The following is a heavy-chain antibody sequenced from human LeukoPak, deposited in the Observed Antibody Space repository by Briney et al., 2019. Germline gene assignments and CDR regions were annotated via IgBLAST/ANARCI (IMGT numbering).Heavy chain of an antibody. CDR2: ISGNGDNT. Sequence: PGGSLRLSCAASGFTFSSYAMSWVRQAPGKGLEWVSAISGNGDNTYYADSVKGRFTISRDNSKNTLYLQMNSLRAEDTAVYYCARGGGSSNYYYYGMDVWGQGTTVTVSS. CDR3: ARGGGSSNYYYYGMDV. V-gene: IGHV3-23*01. D-gene: IGHD2-15*01. CDR1: GFTFSSYA. J-gene: IGHJ6*02.